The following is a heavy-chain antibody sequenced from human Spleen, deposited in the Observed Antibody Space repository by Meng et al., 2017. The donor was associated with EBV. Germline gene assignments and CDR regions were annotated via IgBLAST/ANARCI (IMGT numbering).Heavy chain of an antibody. V-gene: IGHV1-69*01. CDR2: IIPIFGTA. CDR1: GGTLSSYA. Sequence: QVRLVQSGAEVKKPGSSVKVSCKVSGGTLSSYAFSWVRQAPGQGLEWMGGIIPIFGTANYAQKIQGRVTITADESSSTVYMELSSLRSEDTAIYYCARPHISGWPTHHYFDLWGPGTLVTVSS. CDR3: ARPHISGWPTHHYFDL. J-gene: IGHJ4*02. D-gene: IGHD6-19*01.